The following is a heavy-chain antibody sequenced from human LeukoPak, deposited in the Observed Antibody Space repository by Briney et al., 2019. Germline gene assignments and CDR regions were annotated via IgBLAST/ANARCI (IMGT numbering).Heavy chain of an antibody. D-gene: IGHD6-19*01. CDR2: ISYDGSNK. CDR1: GFTFSSYA. Sequence: GGSLRLSCAASGFTFSSYAMHWVRQAPGKGLEWVAVISYDGSNKYYADSVKGRFTISRDNSKNTLYLQMNSLRAEDTAVYYCARDRQWAELAAFDIWGQGTMVTVSS. V-gene: IGHV3-30*04. J-gene: IGHJ3*02. CDR3: ARDRQWAELAAFDI.